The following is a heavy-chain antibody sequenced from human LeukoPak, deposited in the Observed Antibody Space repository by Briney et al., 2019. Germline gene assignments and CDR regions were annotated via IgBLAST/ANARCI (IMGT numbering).Heavy chain of an antibody. CDR1: GYTSTSYG. Sequence: ASVKVSCKASGYTSTSYGISWVRQAPGQGLEWMGWISAYNGNTNYAQKVQGRVTMTTDTSTSTAYMELRSLRSDDTAVYYCARYFDWAYYYYMDVWGKGTTVTVSS. D-gene: IGHD3-9*01. CDR2: ISAYNGNT. J-gene: IGHJ6*03. CDR3: ARYFDWAYYYYMDV. V-gene: IGHV1-18*01.